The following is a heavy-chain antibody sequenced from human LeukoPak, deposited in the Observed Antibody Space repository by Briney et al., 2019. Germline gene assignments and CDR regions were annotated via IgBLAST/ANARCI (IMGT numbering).Heavy chain of an antibody. V-gene: IGHV1-69*05. J-gene: IGHJ5*02. CDR3: AKVVVVAATPSGFDP. D-gene: IGHD2-15*01. CDR1: GGTFSSYA. Sequence: GASVKVSCKASGGTFSSYAISWVRQAPGQGLEWMGRIIPIFGTANYAQKFQGRVTMTRNTSISTAYMELGSLRSEDTAVYYCAKVVVVAATPSGFDPWGQGTLVTVSS. CDR2: IIPIFGTA.